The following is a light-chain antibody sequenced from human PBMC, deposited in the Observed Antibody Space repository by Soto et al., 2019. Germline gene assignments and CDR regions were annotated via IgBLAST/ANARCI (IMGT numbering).Light chain of an antibody. J-gene: IGKJ1*01. CDR3: QQRSTRPQT. CDR1: QSVSSSY. Sequence: ETLMTQSPATLSVSPGERATLSCRASQSVSSSYLVWYQQNPDEPPRLLNYESSNRATGIAARFSGSGSGTDFTLTISIQEPEDFADYYWQQRSTRPQTFGQGTKVDIK. CDR2: ESS. V-gene: IGKV3D-20*02.